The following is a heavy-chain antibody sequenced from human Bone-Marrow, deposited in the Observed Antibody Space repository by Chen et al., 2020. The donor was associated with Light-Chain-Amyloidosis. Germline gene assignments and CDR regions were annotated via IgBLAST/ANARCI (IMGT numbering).Heavy chain of an antibody. V-gene: IGHV3-30*18. Sequence: QVQLVESGGGMVQPGRSLRLSCAASGFTFSNYGMHWVRQAPGKGLEWVAVISYDGSSNYYADSVRGRFTISRDKSKNTMYLQMNSLRTEDTAVYYCAKVLRDGDNGKFSGIHHWGQGTLVTVSS. CDR3: AKVLRDGDNGKFSGIHH. CDR1: GFTFSNYG. J-gene: IGHJ5*02. CDR2: ISYDGSSN. D-gene: IGHD3-10*01.